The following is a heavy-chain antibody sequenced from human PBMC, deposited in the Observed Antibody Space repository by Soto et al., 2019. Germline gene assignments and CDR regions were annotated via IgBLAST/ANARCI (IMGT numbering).Heavy chain of an antibody. CDR2: IIPILGIA. CDR1: GYTFTNYA. D-gene: IGHD3-10*01. V-gene: IGHV1-69*04. Sequence: ASVKVSCKASGYTFTNYAMHWVRQAPGQGLEWMGRIIPILGIANYAQKFQGRVTITADKSTSTAYMELSSLRSEDTAVYYCAREDYYYGSGAFFDYWGQGTLVNVSS. J-gene: IGHJ4*02. CDR3: AREDYYYGSGAFFDY.